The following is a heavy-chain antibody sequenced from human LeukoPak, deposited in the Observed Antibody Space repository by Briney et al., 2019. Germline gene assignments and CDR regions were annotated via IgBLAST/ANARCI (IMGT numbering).Heavy chain of an antibody. CDR2: IYSSGNT. Sequence: SETLSLTCTVSGDSISGVSSYGSWIRQPAGKALEWIGCIYSSGNTNYNPSLKSRVTMSLDTSKNQFSLKLTSVTAADTAVYYCARENIELAPAAVDGGFDPWGQGTLVTVSS. J-gene: IGHJ5*02. CDR3: ARENIELAPAAVDGGFDP. D-gene: IGHD2-2*01. V-gene: IGHV4-61*02. CDR1: GDSISGVSSY.